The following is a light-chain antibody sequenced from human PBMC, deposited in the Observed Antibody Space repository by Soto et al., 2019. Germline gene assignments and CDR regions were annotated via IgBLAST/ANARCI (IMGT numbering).Light chain of an antibody. CDR3: SSFTSSVTYV. Sequence: QSPLTQPASVSGSPGQSITISCTGTSSDVGGHNSVSWYRQDPGKAPKLMIYDVSNRPSGVSDRFSGSKSGNTASLTISGLQIEDEADYYCSSFTSSVTYVFGTGTKVTVL. V-gene: IGLV2-14*01. J-gene: IGLJ1*01. CDR2: DVS. CDR1: SSDVGGHNS.